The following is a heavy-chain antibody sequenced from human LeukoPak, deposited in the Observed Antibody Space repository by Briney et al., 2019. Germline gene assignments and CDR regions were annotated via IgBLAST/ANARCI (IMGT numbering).Heavy chain of an antibody. J-gene: IGHJ4*02. V-gene: IGHV4-59*01. D-gene: IGHD6-13*01. Sequence: SETLSLTCTVSGGSISSYYWSWIRQPPGKGLEWIGYIYYSGSTNYNPSLKSRVTISVDTSKNQFSLKLSSVTAADTAVYYCARGGGYSSSWSYWGQGTLVTVSS. CDR1: GGSISSYY. CDR3: ARGGGYSSSWSY. CDR2: IYYSGST.